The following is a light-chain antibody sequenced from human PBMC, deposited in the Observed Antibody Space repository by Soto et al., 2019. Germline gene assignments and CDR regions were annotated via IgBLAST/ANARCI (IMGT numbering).Light chain of an antibody. CDR3: QQYGIPSPLT. V-gene: IGKV3-20*01. CDR1: QSVSSSY. Sequence: DIVLTQSPGTLSLSPGEIVTLSRRASQSVSSSYLPCYQQKPGHAPTRLILGASRRPTGIQDMFSGSGSRTDFTLTISRLEPEDFAVYHCQQYGIPSPLTFGGGTKVDI. CDR2: GAS. J-gene: IGKJ4*01.